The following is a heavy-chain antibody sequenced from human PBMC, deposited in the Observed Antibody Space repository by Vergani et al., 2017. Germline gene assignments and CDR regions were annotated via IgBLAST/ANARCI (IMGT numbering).Heavy chain of an antibody. V-gene: IGHV4-4*03. CDR1: GDSISSNNC. J-gene: IGHJ4*03. D-gene: IGHD5-24*01. CDR3: AKGPTSSRGYFDH. CDR2: VFSSGST. Sequence: QVQLQESGPGLVKPPGTLSLTCAVSGDSISSNNCWTWVRQPPGKGLEWIGRVFSSGSTVYNPALKSRVIMSLDTSKKQLSLNLTSVTAADTAVYYCAKGPTSSRGYFDHWGQGTLVIASS.